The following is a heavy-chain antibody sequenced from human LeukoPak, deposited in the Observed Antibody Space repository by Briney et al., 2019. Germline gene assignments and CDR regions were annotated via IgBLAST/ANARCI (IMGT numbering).Heavy chain of an antibody. D-gene: IGHD5-12*01. CDR2: IIPIFGTA. CDR3: ARAYVDIGATIEAFDI. J-gene: IGHJ3*02. CDR1: GGTFSSYA. V-gene: IGHV1-69*13. Sequence: SVKVSCKASGGTFSSYAISWVRQAPGQGLEWMGGIIPIFGTANYAQKFQGRVTITADESTSTAYMELSSLRSEDTAVYYCARAYVDIGATIEAFDIWGQGTMVTVSS.